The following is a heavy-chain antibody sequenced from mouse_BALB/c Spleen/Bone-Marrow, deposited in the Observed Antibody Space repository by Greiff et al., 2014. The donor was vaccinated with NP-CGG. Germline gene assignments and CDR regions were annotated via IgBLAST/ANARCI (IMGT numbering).Heavy chain of an antibody. Sequence: EVQGVESGPELVKPGASVKMSCKASGYTFTSYVMHWVKQKPGQGLEWIGYINPYNDGTKYNEKFKGKATLTSDKSSSTAYMELSSLTSEDSAVYYCARQGVDYFDYWGQGTTLTVSS. V-gene: IGHV1-14*01. CDR2: INPYNDGT. CDR1: GYTFTSYV. CDR3: ARQGVDYFDY. J-gene: IGHJ2*01.